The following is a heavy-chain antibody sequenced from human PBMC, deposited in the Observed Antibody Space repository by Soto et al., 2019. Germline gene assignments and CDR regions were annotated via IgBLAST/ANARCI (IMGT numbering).Heavy chain of an antibody. D-gene: IGHD3-22*01. CDR2: INSDGSST. V-gene: IGHV3-74*01. CDR3: ARDVPWDYDSSGYPDY. CDR1: GFTFSIYS. Sequence: GGSLRLSCAASGFTFSIYSMNWVRQAPGKGLVWVSRINSDGSSTSYADSVKGRFTISRDNAKNTLYLQMNSLRAEDTAVYYCARDVPWDYDSSGYPDYWGQGTLVTVSS. J-gene: IGHJ4*02.